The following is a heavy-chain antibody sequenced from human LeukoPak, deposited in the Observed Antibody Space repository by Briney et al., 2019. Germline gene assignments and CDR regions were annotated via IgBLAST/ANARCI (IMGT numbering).Heavy chain of an antibody. Sequence: ASVKVSCKASGYTFTGYYMHWVRQAPGQGLEWMGWVSAYNGNTNYAQKLQGRVTMTTDTSTSTAYMELRSLRSDDTAVYYCARAPRYYDFWSGYYYYYYMDVWGKGTTVTVSS. J-gene: IGHJ6*03. CDR1: GYTFTGYY. D-gene: IGHD3-3*01. CDR2: VSAYNGNT. CDR3: ARAPRYYDFWSGYYYYYYMDV. V-gene: IGHV1-18*04.